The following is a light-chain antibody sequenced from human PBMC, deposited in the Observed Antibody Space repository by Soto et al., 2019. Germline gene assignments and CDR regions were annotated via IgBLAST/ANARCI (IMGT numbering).Light chain of an antibody. CDR3: ENYNSYSEA. V-gene: IGKV1-5*03. Sequence: DIQMTQSPSTLSGSVGDRVTITCRASQTISSWLAWYQQKPGKAPKLLIYKASNLNSGVTSRFRGSGSGPECTITISSLPLDDFANYYCENYNSYSEAFGHQTKVEL. J-gene: IGKJ1*01. CDR1: QTISSW. CDR2: KAS.